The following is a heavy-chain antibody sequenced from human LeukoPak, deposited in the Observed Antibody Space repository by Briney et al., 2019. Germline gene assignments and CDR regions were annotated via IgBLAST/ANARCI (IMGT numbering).Heavy chain of an antibody. J-gene: IGHJ5*02. V-gene: IGHV3-11*01. Sequence: PGGSLRLSCAASGFTFSDYYMSWIRQAPGKGLEWISYISGTGSIKYYVDAVKGRFTISRDNTKNSLYLEMKSLTAEDTAVYYCARRAGILLRGVIDPWGQGTLVTVSS. D-gene: IGHD3-10*01. CDR2: ISGTGSIK. CDR1: GFTFSDYY. CDR3: ARRAGILLRGVIDP.